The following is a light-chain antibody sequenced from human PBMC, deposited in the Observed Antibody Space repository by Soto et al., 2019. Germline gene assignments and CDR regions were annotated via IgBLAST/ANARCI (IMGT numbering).Light chain of an antibody. CDR2: AAS. Sequence: DIQLTQSPSFLSASVGDRVTITCRASQGISSYLAWYQQKPGKAPKLLIYAASTLQSGVPSRFSASGSGTEFPLTISSLQPEDFATYYCQQGNSYPLTFGGGTKVEIK. CDR1: QGISSY. CDR3: QQGNSYPLT. V-gene: IGKV1-9*01. J-gene: IGKJ4*01.